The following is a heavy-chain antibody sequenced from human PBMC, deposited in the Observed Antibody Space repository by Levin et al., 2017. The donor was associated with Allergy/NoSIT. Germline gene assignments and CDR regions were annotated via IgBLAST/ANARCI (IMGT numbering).Heavy chain of an antibody. CDR1: GYSFTSYW. CDR2: IYPGDSDT. D-gene: IGHD2-21*02. CDR3: ARLRGTVVVVTAERHFDY. Sequence: GGSLRLSCKGSGYSFTSYWIGWVRQMPGKGLEWMGIIYPGDSDTRYSPSFQGQVTISADKSISTAYLQWSSLKASDTAMYYCARLRGTVVVVTAERHFDYWGQGTLVTVSS. J-gene: IGHJ4*02. V-gene: IGHV5-51*01.